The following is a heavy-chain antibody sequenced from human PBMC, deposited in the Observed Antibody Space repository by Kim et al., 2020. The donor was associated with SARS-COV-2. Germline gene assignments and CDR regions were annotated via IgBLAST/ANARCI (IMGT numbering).Heavy chain of an antibody. J-gene: IGHJ6*02. Sequence: TLSLTCTVSGGSISSGGYYWSWIRQHPGKGLEWIGYIYYSGSTYYNPSLKSRVTISVDTSKNQFSLKLSSVTAADTAVYYCARVLGLWFGEWVGMDVWGQGTTVTVSS. V-gene: IGHV4-31*03. CDR2: IYYSGST. D-gene: IGHD3-10*01. CDR3: ARVLGLWFGEWVGMDV. CDR1: GGSISSGGYY.